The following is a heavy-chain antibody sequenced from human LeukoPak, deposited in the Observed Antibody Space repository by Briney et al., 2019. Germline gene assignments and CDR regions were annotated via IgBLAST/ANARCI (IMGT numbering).Heavy chain of an antibody. CDR3: ARARGSGSYYGHDYYYYHYMDV. J-gene: IGHJ6*03. D-gene: IGHD3-10*01. CDR2: ISAYNGNT. V-gene: IGHV1-18*01. Sequence: GASVKVSCKASGYTFTSYGISWVRQAPGQGLEWMGWISAYNGNTNYAQKLQGRVTMTTDTSTSTAYMELRSLRSEDTAIYYCARARGSGSYYGHDYYYYHYMDVWGKGTTVTVSS. CDR1: GYTFTSYG.